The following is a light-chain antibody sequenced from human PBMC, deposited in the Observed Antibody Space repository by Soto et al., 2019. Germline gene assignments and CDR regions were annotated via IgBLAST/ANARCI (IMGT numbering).Light chain of an antibody. CDR3: QQYNSYSWT. CDR1: QNISSY. Sequence: IVLTQSPATLSFSPGKRATLSCRASQNISSYLIWYQQKPGQAPRLLIYDVSNRATGIPARFSGSGSGTEFTLTISSLQPDDFATYYCQQYNSYSWTFGQGTKVDIK. V-gene: IGKV3-11*01. CDR2: DVS. J-gene: IGKJ1*01.